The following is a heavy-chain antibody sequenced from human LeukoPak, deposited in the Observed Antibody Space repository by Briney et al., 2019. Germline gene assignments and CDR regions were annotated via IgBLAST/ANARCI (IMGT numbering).Heavy chain of an antibody. CDR1: GFTFSSYA. CDR2: ISGSGGST. D-gene: IGHD3-10*01. V-gene: IGHV3-23*01. CDR3: AKPPGYYGSGSYYPAGAFDI. Sequence: GGSLRLSCAASGFTFSSYAMSWVRQAPGKGLEWVSAISGSGGSTYYADSVKGRFTISRDNSKNTLYLQMNSLRAEDTAVYYCAKPPGYYGSGSYYPAGAFDIWGQGTMVTVSS. J-gene: IGHJ3*02.